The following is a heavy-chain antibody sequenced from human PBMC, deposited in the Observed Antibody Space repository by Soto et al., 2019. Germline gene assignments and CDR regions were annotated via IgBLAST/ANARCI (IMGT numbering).Heavy chain of an antibody. Sequence: SETLSLTCAVYGGSFSGYYWSWIRQPPGKGLEWIGEINHSGSTNYNPSLKSRVTISVDTSKNQFSLKLSSVTAADTAVYHCARVYCGGDCYYFDYWGQGTLVTVSS. CDR3: ARVYCGGDCYYFDY. V-gene: IGHV4-34*01. CDR1: GGSFSGYY. CDR2: INHSGST. J-gene: IGHJ4*02. D-gene: IGHD2-21*02.